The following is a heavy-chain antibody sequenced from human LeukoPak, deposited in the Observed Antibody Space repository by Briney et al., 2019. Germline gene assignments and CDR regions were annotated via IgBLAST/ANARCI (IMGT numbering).Heavy chain of an antibody. V-gene: IGHV4-31*03. D-gene: IGHD2-15*01. Sequence: SETLSLTCTVSGGSISSGGYYWSWIRQHPGKGLEWIGYIYYSGSTYYNPSLKSRVTISVDTSKNQFSLKLSSVTAADTAVYYCARDLGYCSGGSCSPGGYFDYRGQGTLVTVSS. J-gene: IGHJ4*02. CDR2: IYYSGST. CDR1: GGSISSGGYY. CDR3: ARDLGYCSGGSCSPGGYFDY.